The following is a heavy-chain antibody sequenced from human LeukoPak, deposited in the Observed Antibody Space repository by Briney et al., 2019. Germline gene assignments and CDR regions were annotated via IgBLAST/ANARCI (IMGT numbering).Heavy chain of an antibody. CDR2: ISFDGSNQ. J-gene: IGHJ1*01. Sequence: GGSLRLSCAASRFTFSSFGMHCVRQAPGQGLEWVAVISFDGSNQYYADSVKGRFTIYRDNFKNTVYLQMNSLRAEETAVYYCAKSHPPTVTTEEGEYLQHWGQGTLVTVSS. CDR3: AKSHPPTVTTEEGEYLQH. V-gene: IGHV3-30*18. D-gene: IGHD4-17*01. CDR1: RFTFSSFG.